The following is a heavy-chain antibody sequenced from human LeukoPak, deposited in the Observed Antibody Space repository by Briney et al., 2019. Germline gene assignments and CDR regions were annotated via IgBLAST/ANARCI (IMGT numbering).Heavy chain of an antibody. CDR1: GGSISSSVYF. V-gene: IGHV4-39*01. Sequence: SETLSLTCTVSGGSISSSVYFWGWIRQPPGKGLDWIGTIYYSGNTYYNPSLKSRVTISVDTSKNQFSLKLSSVTAADTAVYYCARHVTIFGAPNWFDPWGQGTLVTVSS. CDR2: IYYSGNT. CDR3: ARHVTIFGAPNWFDP. D-gene: IGHD3-3*01. J-gene: IGHJ5*02.